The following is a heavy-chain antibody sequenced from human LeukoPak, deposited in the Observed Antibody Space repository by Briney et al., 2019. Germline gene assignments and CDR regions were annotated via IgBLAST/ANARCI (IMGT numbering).Heavy chain of an antibody. J-gene: IGHJ4*02. CDR3: ARDSRAAAGTRNDY. D-gene: IGHD6-13*01. Sequence: GGSLRLSCAASGFTFSSYWMSWVHQAAGKGLEWVANIKQDGSEKYYVDSVKGRFTISRDNAKNSLYLQMNGLRAEDTAVYYCARDSRAAAGTRNDYWGQGTLVTVSS. CDR1: GFTFSSYW. V-gene: IGHV3-7*01. CDR2: IKQDGSEK.